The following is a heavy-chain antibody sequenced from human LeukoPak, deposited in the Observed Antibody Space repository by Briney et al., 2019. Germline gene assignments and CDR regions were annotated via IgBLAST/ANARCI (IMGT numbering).Heavy chain of an antibody. CDR3: AHGAMYQLDY. CDR1: GFTFSSYG. V-gene: IGHV3-30*02. D-gene: IGHD2-2*01. Sequence: GGSLRLSCAASGFTFSSYGMHWVRQAPGKGLEWVTFIRYDGSNKYYADSVKGRFTISGDNSRNALFLQMNSLRAEDTAVYYCAHGAMYQLDYWGQGTLVTVSS. J-gene: IGHJ4*02. CDR2: IRYDGSNK.